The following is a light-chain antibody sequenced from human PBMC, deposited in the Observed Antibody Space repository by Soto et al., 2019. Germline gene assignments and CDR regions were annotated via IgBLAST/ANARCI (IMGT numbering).Light chain of an antibody. V-gene: IGKV3-20*01. CDR3: QQYGSSPRT. Sequence: EIVLTQSPGTLSLSPGERATLSCRASQSISSTYIAWYQQKPGQAPRLLIYGASSRATGIPDRFSGSGSVTDFTLTISRLEPEDFAVYYCQQYGSSPRTFGQGTKVEIK. CDR1: QSISSTY. CDR2: GAS. J-gene: IGKJ1*01.